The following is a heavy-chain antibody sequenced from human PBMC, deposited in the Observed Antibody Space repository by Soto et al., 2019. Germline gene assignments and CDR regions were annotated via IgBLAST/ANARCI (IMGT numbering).Heavy chain of an antibody. Sequence: VGSLRLSCAASGFTFRVYWMNWVRQAPGKGLEWVANIKQDGSEKYYVDSVKGRFTISRDNAKNSLFLQVNSLRAEDTAVYYCARAAAYHYGLDVWGRGTTVTVSS. D-gene: IGHD6-25*01. CDR2: IKQDGSEK. V-gene: IGHV3-7*01. J-gene: IGHJ6*02. CDR1: GFTFRVYW. CDR3: ARAAAYHYGLDV.